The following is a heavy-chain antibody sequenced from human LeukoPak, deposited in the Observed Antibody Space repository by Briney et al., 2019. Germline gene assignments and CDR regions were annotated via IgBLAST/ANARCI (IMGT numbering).Heavy chain of an antibody. CDR3: ARDKALRFLEWLRVYGMDV. CDR1: GGTFSSTT. J-gene: IGHJ6*02. Sequence: ASVKVSCKASGGTFSSTTINWVRQAPGQGPEWMGGITPIFRTPNYAQKFQGRVTITAVESMSTAYMELSSLRSEDTAVYYCARDKALRFLEWLRVYGMDVWGQGTTVTVSS. CDR2: ITPIFRTP. D-gene: IGHD3-3*01. V-gene: IGHV1-69*13.